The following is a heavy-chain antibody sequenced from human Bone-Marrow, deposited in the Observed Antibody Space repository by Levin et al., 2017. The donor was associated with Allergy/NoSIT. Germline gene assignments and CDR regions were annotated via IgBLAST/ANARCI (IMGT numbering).Heavy chain of an antibody. CDR1: GFTFSSYG. V-gene: IGHV3-30*18. D-gene: IGHD1-26*01. Sequence: SCAASGFTFSSYGMHWVRQAPGKGLEWVAAIIYDGSNKHYADSVKGRFTISRDNSKNTLYLQMSSLRPEDTAVYYCAKDPYSGTYLFDSWGLGTLVTVSS. CDR3: AKDPYSGTYLFDS. CDR2: IIYDGSNK. J-gene: IGHJ4*02.